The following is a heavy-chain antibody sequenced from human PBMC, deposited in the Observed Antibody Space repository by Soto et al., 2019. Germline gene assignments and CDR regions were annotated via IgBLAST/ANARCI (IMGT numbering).Heavy chain of an antibody. CDR3: ARAWVVVTAPDY. J-gene: IGHJ4*02. CDR2: INAGNGNT. D-gene: IGHD2-21*02. Sequence: QVQLVQSGAEEKKPGASVKVSCKASGYTFTSYAMHWVRQAPGQRLEWMGWINAGNGNTKYSQNFQGRVTITRDTSASTAYMELSSLSSADKAVYYCARAWVVVTAPDYWGQGTLVTVSS. V-gene: IGHV1-3*05. CDR1: GYTFTSYA.